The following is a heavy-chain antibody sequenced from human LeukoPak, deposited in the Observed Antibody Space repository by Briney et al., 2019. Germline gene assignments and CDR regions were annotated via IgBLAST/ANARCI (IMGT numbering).Heavy chain of an antibody. Sequence: SETLSLTCTVSGGSISSYYWSWIRQPPGKGLEWIGYIYYSGSTNYNPSLKSRVTISVDTSKNQFSLKLSSVTAADTAVYYCAGGRFYVWGSDRLGGLDYWGQGTLVTVSS. CDR1: GGSISSYY. J-gene: IGHJ4*02. CDR3: AGGRFYVWGSDRLGGLDY. CDR2: IYYSGST. V-gene: IGHV4-59*01. D-gene: IGHD3-16*02.